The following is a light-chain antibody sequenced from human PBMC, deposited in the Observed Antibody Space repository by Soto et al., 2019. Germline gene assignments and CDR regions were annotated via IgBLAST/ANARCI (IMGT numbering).Light chain of an antibody. J-gene: IGKJ1*01. CDR3: LQHSNVPWA. CDR2: ASS. Sequence: DIQMTQSPSSLSASVGDRFTITCRASQDIRIALDWYQQKPGKAPRRLIYASSSLQSGVPSRFSGSGSGTEFTLTISSLQPEDFATYFCLQHSNVPWAFGQGTKVDI. CDR1: QDIRIA. V-gene: IGKV1-17*01.